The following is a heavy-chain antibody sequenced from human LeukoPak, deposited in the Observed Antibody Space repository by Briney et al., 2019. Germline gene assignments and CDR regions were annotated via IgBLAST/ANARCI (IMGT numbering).Heavy chain of an antibody. CDR3: ARPAENDAFDI. Sequence: SETLSLTCTVSGGSISSSSYYWGWIRQPPGKGLEWIGSIYYSGSTYYNPSLKSRVTISVDTSKNQFSLKLSSVTAADTAVYYCARPAENDAFDIWGQGTVVTVSS. J-gene: IGHJ3*02. CDR2: IYYSGST. CDR1: GGSISSSSYY. V-gene: IGHV4-39*01.